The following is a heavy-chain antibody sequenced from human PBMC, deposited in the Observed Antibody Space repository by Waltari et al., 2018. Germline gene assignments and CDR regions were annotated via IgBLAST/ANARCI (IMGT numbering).Heavy chain of an antibody. CDR2: LNHSGST. V-gene: IGHV4-34*01. CDR1: GGSFSGYY. CDR3: ARLEVPEPYGMDV. Sequence: QVQLQQWGAGLLKPSETLSLTCAVYGGSFSGYYWSWIRQPPGKGLEWIGELNHSGSTNYNPSLKSRVTISVDTSKNQFSLKLSSVTAADTAVYYCARLEVPEPYGMDVWGQGTTVTVSS. D-gene: IGHD3-10*01. J-gene: IGHJ6*02.